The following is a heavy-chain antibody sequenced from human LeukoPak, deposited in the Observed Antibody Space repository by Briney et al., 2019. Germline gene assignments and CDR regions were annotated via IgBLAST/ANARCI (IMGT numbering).Heavy chain of an antibody. J-gene: IGHJ4*02. CDR2: ISYDGSNK. D-gene: IGHD6-19*01. CDR3: ASPRYSSGWYYFDY. Sequence: GRSLRLSCAASGFTFSSYAMHWVRQAPGKGLEWVAVISYDGSNKYYADSVKGRFTISRDNSKNTLYLQMNSLRAEDTAVYYCASPRYSSGWYYFDYWGQGTLVTVSS. CDR1: GFTFSSYA. V-gene: IGHV3-30-3*01.